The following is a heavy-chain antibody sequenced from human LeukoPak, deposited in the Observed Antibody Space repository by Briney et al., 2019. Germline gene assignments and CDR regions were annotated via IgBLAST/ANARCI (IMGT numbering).Heavy chain of an antibody. Sequence: SETLSLTCTVSGGSISSSRDYWAWIRQPPGKGLEWIANIYYSGSTYYSPSLKSRVTISVDKSKNQFSLKLSSVTAADTAVYYCARDYGDYKFFDYWGQGTLVTVSS. CDR3: ARDYGDYKFFDY. CDR2: IYYSGST. V-gene: IGHV4-39*07. CDR1: GGSISSSRDY. J-gene: IGHJ4*02. D-gene: IGHD4-17*01.